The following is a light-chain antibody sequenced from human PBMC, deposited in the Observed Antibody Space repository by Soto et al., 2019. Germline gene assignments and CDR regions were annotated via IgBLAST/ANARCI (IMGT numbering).Light chain of an antibody. V-gene: IGKV1-5*01. CDR2: DAS. CDR1: QSLSSW. Sequence: DIQMTQSPSTLSASVGDRVTITCRASQSLSSWLAWYQQKPGKAPNLLIYDASNLESAVPSRFSGSESGTEFTLTIGRLQPYDFATYYCQQYKSYPWTFGQGTQVEI. CDR3: QQYKSYPWT. J-gene: IGKJ1*01.